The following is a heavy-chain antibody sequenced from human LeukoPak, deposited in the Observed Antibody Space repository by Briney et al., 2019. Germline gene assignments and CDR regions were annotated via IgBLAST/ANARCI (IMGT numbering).Heavy chain of an antibody. CDR1: GGSISSNTYY. D-gene: IGHD5/OR15-5a*01. CDR2: IHYSGST. V-gene: IGHV4-39*01. Sequence: SETLSLTCTVSGGSISSNTYYWGWIRRPPGKGLEWIGNIHYSGSTYYNPSLKSRVTISVDTSKNQFSLNLSSLTAADTAVYYCGTSDTVSTYNWFDPWGQGTLVTVSS. CDR3: GTSDTVSTYNWFDP. J-gene: IGHJ5*02.